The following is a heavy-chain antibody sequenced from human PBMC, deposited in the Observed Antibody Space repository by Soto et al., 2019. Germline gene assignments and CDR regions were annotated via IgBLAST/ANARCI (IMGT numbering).Heavy chain of an antibody. Sequence: GASVKVSCKASRYTFPSYYMHCVRQAPGQGLEWMGIINPSGGSTSYAQKFQGRVTMTRDTSTSTVYMELSSLRSEDTAVYYCARDPGHSGYDEYYFDYWGQGTLVTVSS. J-gene: IGHJ4*02. CDR3: ARDPGHSGYDEYYFDY. D-gene: IGHD5-12*01. CDR1: RYTFPSYY. CDR2: INPSGGST. V-gene: IGHV1-46*01.